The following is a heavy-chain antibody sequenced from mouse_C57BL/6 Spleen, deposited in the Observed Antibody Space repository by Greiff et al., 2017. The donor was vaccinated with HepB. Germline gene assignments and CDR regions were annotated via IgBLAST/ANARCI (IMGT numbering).Heavy chain of an antibody. Sequence: VQLQQSGPELVKPGASVKISCKASGYAFSSSWMNWVKQRPGKGLEWIGRIYPGDGDTNYNGKFKGKATLTADKSSSTAYMQLSSLTSEDSAVYFCAREYDGYYVGFAYWGQGTLVTVSA. V-gene: IGHV1-82*01. CDR3: AREYDGYYVGFAY. CDR1: GYAFSSSW. CDR2: IYPGDGDT. D-gene: IGHD2-3*01. J-gene: IGHJ3*01.